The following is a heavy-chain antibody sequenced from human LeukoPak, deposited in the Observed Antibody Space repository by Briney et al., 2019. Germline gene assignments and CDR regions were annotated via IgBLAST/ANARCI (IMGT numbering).Heavy chain of an antibody. CDR3: ARRQLAVAEAVFDY. CDR1: GYSFTSYW. Sequence: GESLKISCKGSGYSFTSYWIGWVRQMPGKGLEWMGIIYPGDSDARYSPSFQGQVTISADKSISTAYLQWSSLKASDTATYYCARRQLAVAEAVFDYWGQGTLVTVSS. D-gene: IGHD6-19*01. CDR2: IYPGDSDA. J-gene: IGHJ4*02. V-gene: IGHV5-51*01.